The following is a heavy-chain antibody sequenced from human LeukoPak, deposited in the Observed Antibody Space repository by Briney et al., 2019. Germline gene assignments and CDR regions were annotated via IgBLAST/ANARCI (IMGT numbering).Heavy chain of an antibody. CDR2: INHSGST. J-gene: IGHJ4*02. V-gene: IGHV4-34*09. Sequence: SETLSLTCAVYGGSFSGYYWSCISQPPGKGLEWIGEINHSGSTNYNPSLKSRVTISVDTSKNQFSLKLSSVTAAVTAVYYCARDAHHCTNGVCYGGGNYFDYWGQGTLVTVSS. CDR3: ARDAHHCTNGVCYGGGNYFDY. D-gene: IGHD2-8*01. CDR1: GGSFSGYY.